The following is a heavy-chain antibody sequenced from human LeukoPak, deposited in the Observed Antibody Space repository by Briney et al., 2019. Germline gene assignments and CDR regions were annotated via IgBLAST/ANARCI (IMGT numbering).Heavy chain of an antibody. CDR3: AKDLDIVGAIGGAFDI. CDR2: ISGSGGST. CDR1: GFTFSSYA. Sequence: PGASLRLSCAASGFTFSSYAMSWVRQAPGKGLEGVSAISGSGGSTYYADSVKGRFTISRDNSKNTLYLQMNSLRAEDTAVYYCAKDLDIVGAIGGAFDIWGQGTMVTVSS. V-gene: IGHV3-23*01. D-gene: IGHD1-26*01. J-gene: IGHJ3*02.